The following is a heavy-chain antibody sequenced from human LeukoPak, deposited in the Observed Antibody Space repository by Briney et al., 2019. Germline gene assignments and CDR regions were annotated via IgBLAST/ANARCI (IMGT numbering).Heavy chain of an antibody. D-gene: IGHD2-21*02. Sequence: PGGSLKLPCAASGFTFSGSAMHWVRQASGKGLEWVGRIRSKANSYATAYAASVKGRFTISRDDSKNTAYLQMNSLKTEDTAVYYCTRHPPFCGGDCYDYGMDVWGQGTTVTVSS. CDR3: TRHPPFCGGDCYDYGMDV. V-gene: IGHV3-73*01. CDR1: GFTFSGSA. J-gene: IGHJ6*02. CDR2: IRSKANSYAT.